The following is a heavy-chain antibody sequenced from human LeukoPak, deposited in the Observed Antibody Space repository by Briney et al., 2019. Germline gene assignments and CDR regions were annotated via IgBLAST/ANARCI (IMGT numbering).Heavy chain of an antibody. J-gene: IGHJ5*02. D-gene: IGHD3-10*01. CDR2: IYSSGST. Sequence: SETLSLTCVDPGDSLSSYYWCWIREPPGKGLEWIGYIYSSGSTNDNPSLKGRVTISVYTSKNQYSLKLSFVTAADTAVYYCARDRHGSGSGHSFDHWGQGTLVTVSS. CDR1: GDSLSSYY. V-gene: IGHV4-59*01. CDR3: ARDRHGSGSGHSFDH.